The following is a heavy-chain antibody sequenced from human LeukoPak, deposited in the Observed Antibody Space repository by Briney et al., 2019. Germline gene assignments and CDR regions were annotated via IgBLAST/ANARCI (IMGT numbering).Heavy chain of an antibody. CDR2: INPNSGGT. Sequence: GASVKVSCKASGYTFTGYYMHWVRQAPGQGLEWMGWINPNSGGTNYAQEFQGRVTMTRDTSISTAYMELSRLRSDDTAVYYCARVPILPAEEPPTAGMDVWGQGTTVTVSS. J-gene: IGHJ6*02. CDR3: ARVPILPAEEPPTAGMDV. V-gene: IGHV1-2*02. CDR1: GYTFTGYY. D-gene: IGHD1-14*01.